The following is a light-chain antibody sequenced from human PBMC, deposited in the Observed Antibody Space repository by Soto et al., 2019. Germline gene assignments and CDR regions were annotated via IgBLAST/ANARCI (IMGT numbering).Light chain of an antibody. Sequence: QSVLTQPASVSGSPGQSITISCTGTSSDVGGYNYVSWYQHHPGKAPKVMIYDVSNRPSGVSNRFSGSKSGNTASLTISGLQAEDEADYYCSSYTSSSTPVVFGGGTKLTVL. V-gene: IGLV2-14*03. J-gene: IGLJ3*02. CDR2: DVS. CDR3: SSYTSSSTPVV. CDR1: SSDVGGYNY.